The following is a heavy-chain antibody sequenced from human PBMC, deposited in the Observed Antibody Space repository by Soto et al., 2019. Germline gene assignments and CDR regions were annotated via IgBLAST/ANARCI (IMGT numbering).Heavy chain of an antibody. Sequence: ESGGGVVQPGRSLRLSCAASGFTFSSYGMHWVRQAPGKGLEWVAVIWYDGSNKYYADSVKGRFTISRDNSKNTLYLQMTSLRAEDPSVYYCARGLWDSSGYSWFDPWGQGTLVTVAS. CDR1: GFTFSSYG. D-gene: IGHD3-22*01. CDR2: IWYDGSNK. J-gene: IGHJ5*02. V-gene: IGHV3-33*01. CDR3: ARGLWDSSGYSWFDP.